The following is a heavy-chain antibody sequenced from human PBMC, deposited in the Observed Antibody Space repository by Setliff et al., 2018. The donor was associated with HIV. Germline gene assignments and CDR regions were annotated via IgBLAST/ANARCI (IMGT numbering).Heavy chain of an antibody. CDR1: GESFSGYY. Sequence: SETLSLTCAVYGESFSGYYWSWIRQPAGKGLEWLGEIDHSGRAKYNPSLKSRVTISVDTSKNQFSLRLGSVTAADTAVYYCARRLRWSQDGTFDIWGQGTMVTVSS. CDR2: IDHSGRA. CDR3: ARRLRWSQDGTFDI. J-gene: IGHJ3*02. V-gene: IGHV4-34*01. D-gene: IGHD4-17*01.